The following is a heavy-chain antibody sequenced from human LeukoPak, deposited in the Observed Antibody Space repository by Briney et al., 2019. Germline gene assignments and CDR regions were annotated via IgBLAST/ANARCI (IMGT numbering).Heavy chain of an antibody. V-gene: IGHV3-23*01. Sequence: PGGSLRLPCAASGFTFSNYAMSWVRQAPGKGLEWVSAISGSGGSTYYVDSLEGRFSISRDNSKNTLSLQMNSLRAEDTAVYFCAKGRSPYYSDTTGYNIDWGKGTLVTVSS. CDR1: GFTFSNYA. D-gene: IGHD3-22*01. CDR2: ISGSGGST. J-gene: IGHJ4*02. CDR3: AKGRSPYYSDTTGYNID.